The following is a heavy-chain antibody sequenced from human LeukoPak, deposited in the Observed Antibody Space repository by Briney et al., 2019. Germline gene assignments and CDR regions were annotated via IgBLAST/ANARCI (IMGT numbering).Heavy chain of an antibody. J-gene: IGHJ6*03. Sequence: SETLSLTCTVSGGSISSYYWSWIRQPAGKGLEWIGRMYTRGRTNYNPSLKSRVTMSVDTSKNQFSLKLSSVTAADTAVYYCARANTYYYGSGSYSYQYYYMDVWGKGTTVTISS. D-gene: IGHD3-10*01. CDR1: GGSISSYY. CDR2: MYTRGRT. V-gene: IGHV4-4*07. CDR3: ARANTYYYGSGSYSYQYYYMDV.